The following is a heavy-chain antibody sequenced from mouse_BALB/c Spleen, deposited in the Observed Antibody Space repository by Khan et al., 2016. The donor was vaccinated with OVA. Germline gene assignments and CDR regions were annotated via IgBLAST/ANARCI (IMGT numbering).Heavy chain of an antibody. CDR3: TRSGAYYRYDGYFDV. V-gene: IGHV1-4*01. CDR2: INPSNDYT. CDR1: GYTFTSYT. D-gene: IGHD2-14*01. J-gene: IGHJ1*01. Sequence: QVQLKESGAELARPGASVKMSCKASGYTFTSYTMHWVKQRPGQGLEWIGYINPSNDYTIYNQKFKDKATLTADRSSSTAYMQLSSLTSEDSAVYYCTRSGAYYRYDGYFDVWGAGTTVTVSS.